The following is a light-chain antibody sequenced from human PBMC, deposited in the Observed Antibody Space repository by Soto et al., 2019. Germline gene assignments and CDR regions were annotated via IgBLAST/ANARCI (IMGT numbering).Light chain of an antibody. V-gene: IGKV1-17*01. J-gene: IGKJ5*01. CDR1: QGIRND. CDR2: AAS. Sequence: DIQMTQSPSSLSASVGDRVTITCRASQGIRNDLGWYQQKPGKAPKRLIYAASSLQSGVPSRFSGSGSGTDFTLTIRRLEPEDFALYYCQQYGRSQTFGQGTRLEIK. CDR3: QQYGRSQT.